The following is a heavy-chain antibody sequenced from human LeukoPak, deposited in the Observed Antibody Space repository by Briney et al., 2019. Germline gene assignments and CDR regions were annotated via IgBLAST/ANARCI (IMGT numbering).Heavy chain of an antibody. J-gene: IGHJ6*03. V-gene: IGHV4-31*03. CDR1: GGSISSGGYY. CDR2: IDYSRST. CDR3: ARHYGDYGPAPHYYYYYMDV. Sequence: SETLSLTCTVSGGSISSGGYYWSWIRPHPGKGLEWIGYIDYSRSTYYNPSHKSRVTKSVDTSKNQFSLTLSTVTAADTAVYYCARHYGDYGPAPHYYYYYMDVWGKGTTVTVSS. D-gene: IGHD4-17*01.